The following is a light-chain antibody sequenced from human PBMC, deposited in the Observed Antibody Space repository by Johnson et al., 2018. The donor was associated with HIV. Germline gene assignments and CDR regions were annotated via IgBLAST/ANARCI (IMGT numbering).Light chain of an antibody. V-gene: IGLV1-51*01. Sequence: QSVLTQSPSVSAAPGQKVTISCSGSTSNIGNNYVSWYQQLPGTAPKLLIYDNNKRPSGIPDRFSGSKSGTSATLGITGLQTGDEADYYCGTWDSSLSAGLYCFGTGTKVTVL. CDR3: GTWDSSLSAGLYC. CDR2: DNN. J-gene: IGLJ1*01. CDR1: TSNIGNNY.